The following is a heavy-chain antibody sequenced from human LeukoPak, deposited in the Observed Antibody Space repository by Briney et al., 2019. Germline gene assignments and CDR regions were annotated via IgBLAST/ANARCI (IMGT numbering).Heavy chain of an antibody. J-gene: IGHJ6*02. V-gene: IGHV4-34*01. Sequence: PSETLSLTCAVYGGSFSGYYWSWIRQPPGKGLEWIGEINHSGSTNYNPSLKSRVTISVDTSKNQFSLKLSSVTAADTAVYYCARAKSSSWLLDYYGMDVWGQGTTVTVSS. CDR1: GGSFSGYY. CDR2: INHSGST. CDR3: ARAKSSSWLLDYYGMDV. D-gene: IGHD6-13*01.